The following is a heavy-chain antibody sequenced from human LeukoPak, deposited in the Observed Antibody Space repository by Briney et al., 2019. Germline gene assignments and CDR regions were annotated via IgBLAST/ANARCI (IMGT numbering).Heavy chain of an antibody. CDR1: GFTVSSNY. Sequence: GSLRLSCAASGFTVSSNYMSWVRQAPGKGLEWVSVIYSGGSTYYADSVKGRFTISRDNSKNTLYLQMNSLRAEDTAVYYCASSGIAAAGTGEVFDYWGQGTLVTVSS. CDR3: ASSGIAAAGTGEVFDY. V-gene: IGHV3-53*05. D-gene: IGHD6-13*01. CDR2: IYSGGST. J-gene: IGHJ4*02.